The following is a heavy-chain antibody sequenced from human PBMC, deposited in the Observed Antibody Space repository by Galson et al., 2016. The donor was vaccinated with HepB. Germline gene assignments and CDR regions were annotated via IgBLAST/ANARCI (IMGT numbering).Heavy chain of an antibody. CDR3: AKGAPPAYFDF. V-gene: IGHV3-23*01. D-gene: IGHD2-2*01. J-gene: IGHJ4*02. CDR2: ISPGATRI. CDR1: GFTFADYA. Sequence: SLRLSCAASGFTFADYAMTWVRQAPGKGLEWVSTISPGATRINFVDSVKGRFNISRDNSKDTVYLQMNSLRADDTAIYYCAKGAPPAYFDFWGQGTLVTVSS.